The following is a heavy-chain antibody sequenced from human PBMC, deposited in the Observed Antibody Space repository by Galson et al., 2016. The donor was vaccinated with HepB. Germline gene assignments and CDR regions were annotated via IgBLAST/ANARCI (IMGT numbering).Heavy chain of an antibody. CDR3: AKDQDGADRHVNYFDY. Sequence: SLRLSCAASGFSFSIYGMHWVRQAPGKGLQWVAGISYDGGTKYYGDSVKGRFTISRDNSKNTLYLQMNSLRAEDTAVYYCAKDQDGADRHVNYFDYWGQGTLVTVSS. J-gene: IGHJ4*02. D-gene: IGHD4/OR15-4a*01. CDR2: ISYDGGTK. V-gene: IGHV3-30*18. CDR1: GFSFSIYG.